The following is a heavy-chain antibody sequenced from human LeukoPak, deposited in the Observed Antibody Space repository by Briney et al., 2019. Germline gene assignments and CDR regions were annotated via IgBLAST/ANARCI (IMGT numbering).Heavy chain of an antibody. CDR2: IYTRGTT. J-gene: IGHJ4*02. D-gene: IGHD2-21*02. CDR1: GGSISSYY. CDR3: ARGGSDCCYFDY. Sequence: SETLSLTCTVSGGSISSYYWSWIRQPAGKGLESIGRIYTRGTTTYNPSLKSRVTISVDTSKNQFSLKLSSVTAADTAVYYCARGGSDCCYFDYWGQGTLVTVSS. V-gene: IGHV4-4*07.